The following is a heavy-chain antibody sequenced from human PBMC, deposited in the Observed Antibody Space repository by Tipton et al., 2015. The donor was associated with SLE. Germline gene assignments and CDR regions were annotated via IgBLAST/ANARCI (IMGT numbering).Heavy chain of an antibody. CDR1: GFTFRNFG. V-gene: IGHV3-33*08. CDR2: IWYDGSNK. Sequence: SLRLSCAASGFTFRNFGMHWVRQAPGKGLEWVAVIWYDGSNKYYADSVKGRFTISRDNSENTLYLQMNSLRTEDTAVYYCARDRIIMYRGALGVWGKGTTVTVSS. CDR3: ARDRIIMYRGALGV. J-gene: IGHJ6*04. D-gene: IGHD3-10*01.